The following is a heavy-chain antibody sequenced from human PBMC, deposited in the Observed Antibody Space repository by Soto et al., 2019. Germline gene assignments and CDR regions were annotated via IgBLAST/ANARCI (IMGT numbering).Heavy chain of an antibody. CDR3: ARVRYNTYSNRYYFDY. CDR2: IYYSGST. V-gene: IGHV4-30-4*01. CDR1: GGSISSGDYY. D-gene: IGHD4-4*01. Sequence: SETLSLTCTVSGGSISSGDYYWSWIRQPPGKGLEWIGYIYYSGSTYYNPSLKSRVTISVDTSKNQFSLKLSSVTAAGTAVYYCARVRYNTYSNRYYFDYWGQGTLVTVSS. J-gene: IGHJ4*02.